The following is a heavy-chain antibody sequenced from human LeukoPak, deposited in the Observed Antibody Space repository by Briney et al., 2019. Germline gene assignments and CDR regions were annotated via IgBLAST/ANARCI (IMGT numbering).Heavy chain of an antibody. CDR1: GFTFSSYS. CDR3: ARGPVYYDILTGPLGNDAFDI. V-gene: IGHV3-21*01. CDR2: ISSSSSYI. D-gene: IGHD3-9*01. J-gene: IGHJ3*02. Sequence: PGGSLRLSCAASGFTFSSYSMTWVRQAPGKGLEWVSSISSSSSYIYYADSVKGRFTISRDNAKNSLYLQMNSLRAEDTAVYYCARGPVYYDILTGPLGNDAFDIWGQGTMVTVSS.